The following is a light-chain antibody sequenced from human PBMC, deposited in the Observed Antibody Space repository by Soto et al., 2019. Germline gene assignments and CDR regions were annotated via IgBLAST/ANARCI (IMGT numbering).Light chain of an antibody. V-gene: IGKV2-28*01. CDR1: QSLLHSSGYNY. Sequence: DIVMTQSPLSLRVSPGEPASISCWSSQSLLHSSGYNYLHWYLQKPGQSPQLLISLVSDRAPGVPDRFSGSGSGTDFTLKISRVEAEDVGVYYCMQPLQTPWTFDQGTKVEIK. CDR3: MQPLQTPWT. J-gene: IGKJ1*01. CDR2: LVS.